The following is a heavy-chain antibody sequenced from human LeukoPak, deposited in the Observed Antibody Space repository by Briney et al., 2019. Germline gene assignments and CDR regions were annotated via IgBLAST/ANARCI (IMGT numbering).Heavy chain of an antibody. CDR2: MIPVMGVT. CDR1: GYTFTGYY. Sequence: GASVKVSCKASGYTFTGYYMHWVRQAPGQGLEWMGKMIPVMGVTDYAQNFQGRVTFTADKSTKTGYMELKSLTSEDTAVYFCATRGGKSDFDNWGQGTLVTVSS. CDR3: ATRGGKSDFDN. V-gene: IGHV1-46*01. J-gene: IGHJ4*02.